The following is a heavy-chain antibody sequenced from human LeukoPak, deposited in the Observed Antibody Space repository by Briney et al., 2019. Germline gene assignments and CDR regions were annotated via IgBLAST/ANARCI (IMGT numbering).Heavy chain of an antibody. CDR2: ISDDGSNK. D-gene: IGHD1-26*01. V-gene: IGHV3-30*18. CDR3: AKVGFTGSYMYAFDM. Sequence: GGSLRLSCVASGFAFSNYGMHWVRQAPGKGLEWVAVISDDGSNKYYPDSAKGRFTISRDNSKSTLNLQMDSLRIEDTAVYYCAKVGFTGSYMYAFDMWGQGTMVTVSS. CDR1: GFAFSNYG. J-gene: IGHJ3*02.